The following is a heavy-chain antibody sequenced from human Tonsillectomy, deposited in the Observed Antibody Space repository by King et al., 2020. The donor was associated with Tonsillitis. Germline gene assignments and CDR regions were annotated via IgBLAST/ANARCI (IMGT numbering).Heavy chain of an antibody. V-gene: IGHV3-23*04. D-gene: IGHD6-13*01. CDR3: AKEAHSDSGGWYWEGGGVDV. J-gene: IGHJ6*02. Sequence: VQLVESGGGLVQPGGSLRLSCAASGFTFSTYAMSWVRQAPGKGLEWVSAISGSGGSTSYADSVKGRFTISRDNSKNTLYLQMNSLRAEDTAVYYCAKEAHSDSGGWYWEGGGVDVWGQGTTVTVSS. CDR2: ISGSGGST. CDR1: GFTFSTYA.